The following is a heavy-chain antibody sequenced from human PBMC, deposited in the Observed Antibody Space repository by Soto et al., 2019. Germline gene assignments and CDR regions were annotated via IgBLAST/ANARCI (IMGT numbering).Heavy chain of an antibody. CDR3: VKGEYRNYGSNAFDI. D-gene: IGHD1-7*01. V-gene: IGHV3-74*01. J-gene: IGHJ3*02. CDR1: GFTFSRYW. CDR2: INSDGSIT. Sequence: GGSLRLSCAASGFTFSRYWMYWVRQAPGKGLMWVSRINSDGSITNYADPVKGRFTISRDNSKNTLYLQMSSLRAEDTAVYYCVKGEYRNYGSNAFDIWGQGTMVTVSS.